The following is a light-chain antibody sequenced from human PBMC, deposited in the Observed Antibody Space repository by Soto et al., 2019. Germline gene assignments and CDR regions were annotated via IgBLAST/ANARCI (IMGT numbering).Light chain of an antibody. CDR3: QQYYTTPYT. J-gene: IGKJ2*01. V-gene: IGKV4-1*01. CDR1: QSVLYSSNNKNY. CDR2: WAS. Sequence: DIVMTQSPDSLAVSLGERATINCKSSQSVLYSSNNKNYLAWYQQKPGQPPKLLFYWASTRKSGVPDRFSGSGSGTYFTLTISSLQAEDVAVYYCQQYYTTPYTFGQGTKLEFK.